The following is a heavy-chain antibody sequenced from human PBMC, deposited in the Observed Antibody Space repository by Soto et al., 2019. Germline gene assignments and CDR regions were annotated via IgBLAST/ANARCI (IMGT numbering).Heavy chain of an antibody. V-gene: IGHV3-23*01. J-gene: IGHJ3*02. CDR3: AKGYCGGGSCNPDVFDI. Sequence: EVQVLESGGGLEQPGGSLRLSCAASGFTFSSQAMSWVRQAPGKGLELVSLISAIGDSTYYGDSVKGRFTISRANSKNTLYLQMNRLRAEDTAVYYCAKGYCGGGSCNPDVFDIWGQGTMVTVSS. CDR1: GFTFSSQA. CDR2: ISAIGDST. D-gene: IGHD2-15*01.